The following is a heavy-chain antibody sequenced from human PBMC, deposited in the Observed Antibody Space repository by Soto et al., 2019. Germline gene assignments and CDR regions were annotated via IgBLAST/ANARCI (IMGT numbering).Heavy chain of an antibody. CDR1: GGTFSSYT. CDR2: IIPILGIA. V-gene: IGHV1-69*02. D-gene: IGHD2-2*01. CDR3: ARSLGEGYCSSTSCYWFDP. J-gene: IGHJ5*02. Sequence: SVKVPCKASGGTFSSYTISWVRQAPGQGLEWMGRIIPILGIANYAQKFQGRVTITADKSTSTAYMELSSLRSEDTAVYYCARSLGEGYCSSTSCYWFDPWGQGTLVTVSS.